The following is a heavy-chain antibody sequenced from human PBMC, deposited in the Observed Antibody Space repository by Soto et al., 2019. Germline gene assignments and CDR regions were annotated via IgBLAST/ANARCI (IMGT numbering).Heavy chain of an antibody. CDR1: GGTFSSYA. CDR3: ASGTYYYDSSGYPYYYYYYGMDV. J-gene: IGHJ6*02. D-gene: IGHD3-22*01. CDR2: IIPIFGTA. Sequence: VASVKVSCKASGGTFSSYAISWVRQAPGQGLEWMGGIIPIFGTANYAQKFQGRVTITADESTSTAYMELSSLRSEDTAVYYCASGTYYYDSSGYPYYYYYYGMDVWGQGTTVTVSS. V-gene: IGHV1-69*13.